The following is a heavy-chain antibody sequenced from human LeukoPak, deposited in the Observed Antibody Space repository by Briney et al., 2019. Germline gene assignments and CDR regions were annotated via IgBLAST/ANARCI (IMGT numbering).Heavy chain of an antibody. D-gene: IGHD4-17*01. CDR3: ARTDPVYGDYDY. J-gene: IGHJ4*02. CDR1: GLTVTDNY. CDR2: IHPDGST. V-gene: IGHV3-53*01. Sequence: GGSLRLSCAVSGLTVTDNYMSWVRQAPGKGLEWVAVIHPDGSTYHPDPVKGRFTISRDNSKNTLFLQMNTLRADDTAVYHCARTDPVYGDYDYWGQGTLVTVSS.